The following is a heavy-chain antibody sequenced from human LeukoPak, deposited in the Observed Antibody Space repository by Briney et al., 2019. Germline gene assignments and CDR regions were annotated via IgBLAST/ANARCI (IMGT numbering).Heavy chain of an antibody. CDR1: GYTITNNY. CDR2: INPSGTGT. D-gene: IGHD6-25*01. V-gene: IGHV1-46*01. Sequence: ASVKVSCKASGYTITNNYMHWVRQAPGQGLEWMGVINPSGTGTSYAQKFQERVTITRDMSTSTAYMDLRSLGSEDTAVYYCAADSSGNDAFDIWGQGTMVTVSS. CDR3: AADSSGNDAFDI. J-gene: IGHJ3*02.